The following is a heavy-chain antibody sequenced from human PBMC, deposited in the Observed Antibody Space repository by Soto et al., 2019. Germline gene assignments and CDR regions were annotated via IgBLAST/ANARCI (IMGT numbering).Heavy chain of an antibody. V-gene: IGHV4-59*01. D-gene: IGHD2-15*01. Sequence: PSETLSLTCTVSGGSISSYYWSWIRQPPGKGLEWIGYIYYSGSTNYNPSLKSRVTISVDTSKNQFSLKLSSVTAADTAVYYCAREWYSGDGMDVWGQGTTATVSS. J-gene: IGHJ6*02. CDR2: IYYSGST. CDR3: AREWYSGDGMDV. CDR1: GGSISSYY.